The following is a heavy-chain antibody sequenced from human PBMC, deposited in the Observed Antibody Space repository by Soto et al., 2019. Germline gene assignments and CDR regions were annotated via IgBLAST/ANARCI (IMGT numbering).Heavy chain of an antibody. CDR1: GGTFSSYA. CDR2: IIPIFGTA. J-gene: IGHJ6*02. D-gene: IGHD3-3*01. CDR3: ARGRTYDFWSGYLYYYGMDV. Sequence: ASVKVSCKASGGTFSSYAISWVRQAPGQGLEWMGGIIPIFGTANYAQKFQGRVTITADESTSTAYMELSSLRSEDTAVYYCARGRTYDFWSGYLYYYGMDVWGQGTTVTVSS. V-gene: IGHV1-69*13.